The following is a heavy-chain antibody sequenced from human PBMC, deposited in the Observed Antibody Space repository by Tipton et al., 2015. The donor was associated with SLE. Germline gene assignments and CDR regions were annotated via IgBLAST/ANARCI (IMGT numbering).Heavy chain of an antibody. V-gene: IGHV1-2*02. CDR3: ARKQPPDY. J-gene: IGHJ4*02. D-gene: IGHD5-18*01. CDR1: GYTFTDYY. Sequence: QLVQSGPEVKEPGASVKVSCKTSGYTFTDYYIHWVRQAPGQGLEWMGWINPYNGVKNYAQTFQGRVTMTRDSSLSTAYMELSRLTSDDTAVYYCARKQPPDYWGQGALVTVSS. CDR2: INPYNGVK.